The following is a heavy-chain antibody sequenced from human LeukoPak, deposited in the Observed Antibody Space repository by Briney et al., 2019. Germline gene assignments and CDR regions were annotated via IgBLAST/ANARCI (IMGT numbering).Heavy chain of an antibody. D-gene: IGHD1-1*01. CDR3: ARDQPPPVYDRFPTGTFDI. V-gene: IGHV4-61*01. CDR2: IYYSGST. Sequence: PSQTLSLTCTVSGGSISSGSYYWSWIRQPPGKGLEWIGYIYYSGSTNYNPSLKSRVTISVDTSKNQFSLKLSSVTAADTAVYYCARDQPPPVYDRFPTGTFDIWGQGTMVTVSS. CDR1: GGSISSGSYY. J-gene: IGHJ3*02.